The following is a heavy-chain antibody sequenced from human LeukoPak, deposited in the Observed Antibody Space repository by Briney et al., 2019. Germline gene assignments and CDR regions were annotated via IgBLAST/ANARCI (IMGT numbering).Heavy chain of an antibody. Sequence: PGGSLRLSCAASGFTFSSYWMSWVRQAPGKGLEWVANINQDGSKKYYVDSVKGRFTISRDNAKNSLYLQMNNLRAEDTAVYYCARDLLKEFCSGTSCYASPDYWGQGTLVTVPS. D-gene: IGHD2-2*01. CDR1: GFTFSSYW. CDR2: INQDGSKK. CDR3: ARDLLKEFCSGTSCYASPDY. J-gene: IGHJ4*02. V-gene: IGHV3-7*01.